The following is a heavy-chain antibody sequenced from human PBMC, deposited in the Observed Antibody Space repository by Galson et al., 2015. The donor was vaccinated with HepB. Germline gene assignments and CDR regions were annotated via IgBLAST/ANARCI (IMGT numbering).Heavy chain of an antibody. CDR3: ASLIEGGRDY. CDR2: IDPSDPYT. J-gene: IGHJ4*02. CDR1: GYSFPSYW. V-gene: IGHV5-10-1*01. Sequence: QSGAEVTKPGESLRISCKGSGYSFPSYWISWVRQMPGKGLAWMGRIDPSDPYTNYSTSFQGHVTISADKSISTAYLQGSSLKASDTAMYYCASLIEGGRDYWGQGTLVTVSS. D-gene: IGHD3-16*01.